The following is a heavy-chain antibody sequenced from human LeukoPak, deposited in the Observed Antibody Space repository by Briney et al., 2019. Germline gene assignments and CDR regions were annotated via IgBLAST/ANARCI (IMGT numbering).Heavy chain of an antibody. CDR3: ARQSGSSTWSFDY. CDR1: GDSISSSSYY. J-gene: IGHJ4*02. CDR2: VNHSGSV. Sequence: SETLSLTCTVSGDSISSSSYYWGWIRQPPGKGLEWIGEVNHSGSVHYNPSLKRRVTISLDTSKDQFSLKLSSVTAADTAVYYCARQSGSSTWSFDYWGQGTLVTVSS. V-gene: IGHV4-39*01. D-gene: IGHD6-13*01.